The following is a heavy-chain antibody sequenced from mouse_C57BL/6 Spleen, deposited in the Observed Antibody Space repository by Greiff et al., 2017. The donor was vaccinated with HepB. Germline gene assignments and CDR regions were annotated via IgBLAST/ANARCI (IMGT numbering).Heavy chain of an antibody. CDR3: ARPLFYYGSTSYAMDY. CDR2: IYPSDSET. CDR1: GYTFTSYW. V-gene: IGHV1-61*01. D-gene: IGHD1-1*01. J-gene: IGHJ4*01. Sequence: QVQLKQPGAELVRPGSSVKLSCKASGYTFTSYWMDWVKQRPGQGLEWIGNIYPSDSETHYNQKFKDKATLTVDKSSSTAYMQLSSLTSEDSAVYYCARPLFYYGSTSYAMDYWGQGTSVTVSS.